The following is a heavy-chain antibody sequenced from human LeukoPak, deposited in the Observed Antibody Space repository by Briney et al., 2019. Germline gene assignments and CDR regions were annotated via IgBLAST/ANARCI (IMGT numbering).Heavy chain of an antibody. D-gene: IGHD6-13*01. CDR1: GGSFSGYY. CDR2: INHSGST. V-gene: IGHV4-34*01. Sequence: PSETLSLTCAVYGGSFSGYYWSWIRQPPGKGLEWIGEINHSGSTNYNPSLKSRVTISVDTSKNQFSLKLSSVTAADTAVYYCARFWGYSSSWYKARNWFDPWGQGTLVTVSS. J-gene: IGHJ5*02. CDR3: ARFWGYSSSWYKARNWFDP.